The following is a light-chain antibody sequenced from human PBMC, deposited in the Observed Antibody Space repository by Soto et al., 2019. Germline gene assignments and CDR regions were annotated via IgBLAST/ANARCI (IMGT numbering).Light chain of an antibody. CDR1: QSVSSY. CDR3: QQYNEWPPLT. J-gene: IGKJ4*01. CDR2: DAS. Sequence: EIVLTQSPATLSLSPGERATLSCRASQSVSSYLAWYQQKPGQAPRLLIYDASNRATGIPARFSGSGSGTDFTLTISSLEPEDFAVYFCQQYNEWPPLTFGGGTKVEI. V-gene: IGKV3-11*01.